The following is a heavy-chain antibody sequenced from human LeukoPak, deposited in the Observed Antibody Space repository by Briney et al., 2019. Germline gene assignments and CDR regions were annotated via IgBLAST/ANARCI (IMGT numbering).Heavy chain of an antibody. Sequence: ASVKVSCKASGYTFENYDINWVRQATGQGLEWMGWMNPNSGNTGYAQKFQGRVTITRNNSISTAYMELSSLRSEDTAVYYCARGSDYDYVWGSYRFTGYYMDVWGKGTTVTVSS. D-gene: IGHD3-16*02. CDR1: GYTFENYD. J-gene: IGHJ6*03. CDR2: MNPNSGNT. CDR3: ARGSDYDYVWGSYRFTGYYMDV. V-gene: IGHV1-8*03.